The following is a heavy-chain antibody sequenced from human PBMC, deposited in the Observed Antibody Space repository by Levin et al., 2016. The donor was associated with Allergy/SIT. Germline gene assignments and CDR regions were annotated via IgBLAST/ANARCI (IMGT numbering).Heavy chain of an antibody. D-gene: IGHD6-6*01. CDR2: ITYDGSNA. Sequence: LSLTCAASGFKFNDYGMHWVRQAPGKGLEWLTLITYDGSNAKYAASVKGRFTISRDNAKNSLFLQMDDLRPGDTATYYCARDDYGSSSTWFFDLWGRGTLVTVSS. J-gene: IGHJ2*01. CDR1: GFKFNDYG. V-gene: IGHV3-30*03. CDR3: ARDDYGSSSTWFFDL.